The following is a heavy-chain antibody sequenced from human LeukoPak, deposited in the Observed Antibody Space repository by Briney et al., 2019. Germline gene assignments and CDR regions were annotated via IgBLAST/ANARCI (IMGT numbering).Heavy chain of an antibody. CDR1: GFTFSSYA. D-gene: IGHD6-13*01. J-gene: IGHJ1*01. V-gene: IGHV3-23*01. CDR3: ATTAFKSEGMAAGLQH. Sequence: PGGSLRLSCAASGFTFSSYAVSWVRQAPGKGLEWVSAISGSGGSTYYADSVKGRFTISRDNSKNTLYLQMNSLRAEDTAVYYCATTAFKSEGMAAGLQHWGQGTLVTVSS. CDR2: ISGSGGST.